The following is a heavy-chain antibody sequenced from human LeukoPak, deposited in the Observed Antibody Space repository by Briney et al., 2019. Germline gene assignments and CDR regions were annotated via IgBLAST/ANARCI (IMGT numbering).Heavy chain of an antibody. D-gene: IGHD6-13*01. Sequence: PSETLSLTCTVSGGSISSYYWSWIRQPPGKGLEWIGYIYYSGSTNYNPSLKSRVTISVDTSKNQFSLKLSSVTAADTAVYYCARRVGDSSNAFDIWGQGTMVTVSS. V-gene: IGHV4-59*01. CDR1: GGSISSYY. CDR3: ARRVGDSSNAFDI. CDR2: IYYSGST. J-gene: IGHJ3*02.